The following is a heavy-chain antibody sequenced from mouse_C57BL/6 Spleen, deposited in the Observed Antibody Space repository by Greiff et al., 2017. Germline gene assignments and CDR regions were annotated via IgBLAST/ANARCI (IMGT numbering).Heavy chain of an antibody. V-gene: IGHV1-82*01. J-gene: IGHJ4*01. D-gene: IGHD2-9*01. Sequence: VQLQESGPELVKPGASVKISCKASGYAFSSSWMNWVKQRPGKGLEWIGRIYPGDGDTNYNGKFKGKATLTAEKSSSTADMQLSSLTSEDSAVYFCARSLLWLRKVYYYAMDYWGQGTSVTVSS. CDR3: ARSLLWLRKVYYYAMDY. CDR1: GYAFSSSW. CDR2: IYPGDGDT.